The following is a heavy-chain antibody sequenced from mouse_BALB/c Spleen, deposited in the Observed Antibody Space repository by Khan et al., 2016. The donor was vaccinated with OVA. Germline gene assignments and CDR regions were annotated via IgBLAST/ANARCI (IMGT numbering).Heavy chain of an antibody. CDR1: GYTFTTAG. J-gene: IGHJ4*01. CDR3: ARGWSAYYINDWGAMEY. Sequence: QIQLVQSGPELKKPGETVRISCKASGYTFTTAGIQWVQKMPGKGLKWIGWINTHSGVPKYAEDFKGRFAFSLEISVNTAYLQITNLKNEDTATXFCARGWSAYYINDWGAMEYWGQGTSVTVSS. D-gene: IGHD2-12*01. CDR2: INTHSGVP. V-gene: IGHV9-4*02.